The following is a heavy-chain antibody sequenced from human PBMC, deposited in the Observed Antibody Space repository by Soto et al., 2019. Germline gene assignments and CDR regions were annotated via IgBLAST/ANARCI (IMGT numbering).Heavy chain of an antibody. CDR1: GGTFSSYI. CDR2: IIPILGIA. J-gene: IGHJ4*02. Sequence: QAQLVQSGAEVKKPGSSVKVSCKASGGTFSSYIISWVRQAPGEGLEWMGRIIPILGIANYAQKFQGRVTITADKSTSTAYMELSSLRSEDTAVYYCARVSGIAAAGDYWGQGTLVTVSS. D-gene: IGHD6-13*01. V-gene: IGHV1-69*02. CDR3: ARVSGIAAAGDY.